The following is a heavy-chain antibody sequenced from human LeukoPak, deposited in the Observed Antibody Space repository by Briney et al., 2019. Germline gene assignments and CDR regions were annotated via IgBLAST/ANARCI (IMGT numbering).Heavy chain of an antibody. CDR3: TRLQDYYDSSGYYSNGMDV. CDR2: IIPIFGTA. J-gene: IGHJ6*02. Sequence: SVKVSCKASGGTFSSYAISWVRQAPGQGLEWMGGIIPIFGTANYAQKFQGRVTITADESTSTAYMELSSLRSEDTAVYYCTRLQDYYDSSGYYSNGMDVWGQGTTVTVSS. CDR1: GGTFSSYA. V-gene: IGHV1-69*13. D-gene: IGHD3-22*01.